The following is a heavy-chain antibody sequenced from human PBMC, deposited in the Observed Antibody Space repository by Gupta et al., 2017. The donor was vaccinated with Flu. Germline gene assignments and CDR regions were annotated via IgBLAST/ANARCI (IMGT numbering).Heavy chain of an antibody. CDR1: GFTFNTYI. J-gene: IGHJ4*02. Sequence: EVQLVESGRGLVRHGGSLRLSCAAPGFTFNTYIMTWVRQAPGEGLEWVSSIGGSGSDIHYADSVRGRTTISRDNAKNSIYRQMNSLRAEDTALYYGASPPRSWSGYYIFDHWGQGALVTVSS. CDR3: ASPPRSWSGYYIFDH. CDR2: IGGSGSDI. V-gene: IGHV3-21*02. D-gene: IGHD3-3*01.